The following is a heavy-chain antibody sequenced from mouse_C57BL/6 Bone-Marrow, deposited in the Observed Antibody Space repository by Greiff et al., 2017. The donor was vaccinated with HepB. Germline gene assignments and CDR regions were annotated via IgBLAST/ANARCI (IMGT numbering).Heavy chain of an antibody. CDR3: ARGSKY. J-gene: IGHJ4*01. CDR2: INPNNGGT. D-gene: IGHD2-5*01. CDR1: GYTFTDYN. V-gene: IGHV1-18*01. Sequence: VQLKQSGPELVKPGASVKIPCKASGYTFTDYNMDWVKQSHGKSLEWIGDINPNNGGTIYNQKFKGKATLTVDKSSSTAYMELRSLTSEDTAVYYCARGSKYWGQGTSVTVSS.